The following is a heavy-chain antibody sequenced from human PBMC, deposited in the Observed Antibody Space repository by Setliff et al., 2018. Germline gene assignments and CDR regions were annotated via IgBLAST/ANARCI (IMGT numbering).Heavy chain of an antibody. CDR1: GGSFSGYY. V-gene: IGHV4-34*01. J-gene: IGHJ4*02. D-gene: IGHD3-10*01. Sequence: SETLSLTCAVYGGSFSGYYWSWIRQPPGKGLEWIGEINHSGSTNYNPSLKSRVTISVDTSKNQFSLKLSSVTAADTAVYYCARVGGDYPDYWGQGTLVTVSS. CDR2: INHSGST. CDR3: ARVGGDYPDY.